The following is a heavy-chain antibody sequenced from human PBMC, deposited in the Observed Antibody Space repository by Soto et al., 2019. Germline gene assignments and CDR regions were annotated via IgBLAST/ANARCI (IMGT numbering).Heavy chain of an antibody. V-gene: IGHV3-23*01. D-gene: IGHD2-2*01. CDR2: IGGRGEKT. CDR1: GFNFTSYD. Sequence: GGSLRLSCAASGFNFTSYDLTWVRQASGKGLVWVTIIGGRGEKTNYADNVKCRFTNSRDNSKNTLYLQMNSMRPEEPAVYYCVPSRFEYSGQRTLVTVS. CDR3: VPSRFEY. J-gene: IGHJ4*01.